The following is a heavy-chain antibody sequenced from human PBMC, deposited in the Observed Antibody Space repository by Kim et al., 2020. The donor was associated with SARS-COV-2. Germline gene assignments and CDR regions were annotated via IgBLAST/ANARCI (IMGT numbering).Heavy chain of an antibody. CDR1: GFTFSSYG. Sequence: GGSLRLSCAASGFTFSSYGMHWVRQAPGKGLEWVAVISYDGSNKYYADSVKGRFTISRDNSKNTLYLQMNSLRAEDTAVYYCARSGGVYYDSSGYGAFDYWGQGTLVTVSS. V-gene: IGHV3-33*05. CDR2: ISYDGSNK. CDR3: ARSGGVYYDSSGYGAFDY. J-gene: IGHJ4*02. D-gene: IGHD3-22*01.